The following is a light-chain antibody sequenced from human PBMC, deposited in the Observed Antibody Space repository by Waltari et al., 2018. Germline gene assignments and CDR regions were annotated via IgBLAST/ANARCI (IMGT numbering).Light chain of an antibody. CDR1: QTISYW. J-gene: IGKJ2*01. V-gene: IGKV1-5*01. Sequence: DIQMTQFPSTLSASVGDRVTITCRASQTISYWLAWYQQKPGKAPKLLIYDASSLESGVPSRFSGSRSGTEFTLTISSLQPDDFATYYCQQYNSYTYTFGQGTKLEIK. CDR3: QQYNSYTYT. CDR2: DAS.